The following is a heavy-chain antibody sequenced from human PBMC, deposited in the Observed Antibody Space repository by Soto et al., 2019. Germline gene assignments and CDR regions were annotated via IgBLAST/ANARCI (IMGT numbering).Heavy chain of an antibody. J-gene: IGHJ6*03. CDR1: GGSISSYY. CDR3: ARAGSGGPDYYYYYRDV. Sequence: QVQLQESGPGLVKPSETLSLTCTVSGGSISSYYWSWIRQPPGKGLEWIGYIYYSGSTNYNPSLKSRVTITVDTSKHQFPLKLRAVTAAYTAVYYCARAGSGGPDYYYYYRDVWGKGTTVTVSS. CDR2: IYYSGST. D-gene: IGHD6-19*01. V-gene: IGHV4-59*01.